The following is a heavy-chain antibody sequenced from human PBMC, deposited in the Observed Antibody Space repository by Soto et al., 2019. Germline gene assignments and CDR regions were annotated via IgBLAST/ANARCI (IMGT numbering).Heavy chain of an antibody. V-gene: IGHV4-31*03. Sequence: QVHLQESGPGLVKPSQTLSLTCTVSGGSISSGGYYWSWIRQHPGKGLEWIGNIYYSGSTYYNPSLKSRFSISVDTSKNQFSLRLSSVTAADTAVYSCARIDGGSSGWFSYWGQGTLVTVSS. CDR2: IYYSGST. D-gene: IGHD6-19*01. CDR1: GGSISSGGYY. CDR3: ARIDGGSSGWFSY. J-gene: IGHJ4*02.